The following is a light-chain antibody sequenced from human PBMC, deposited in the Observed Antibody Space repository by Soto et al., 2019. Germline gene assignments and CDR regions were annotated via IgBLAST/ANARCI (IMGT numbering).Light chain of an antibody. Sequence: EFVLTQSPGTLSLSPGERATLSCRASQTVRNNYLAWYQQKPGQAPRLLIYDASSRATGIPDRFSGGGSGTDFTLTISRLEPEDFAVYYCQQFSGYPLTFGGGIKVDIK. V-gene: IGKV3-20*01. J-gene: IGKJ4*01. CDR1: QTVRNNY. CDR3: QQFSGYPLT. CDR2: DAS.